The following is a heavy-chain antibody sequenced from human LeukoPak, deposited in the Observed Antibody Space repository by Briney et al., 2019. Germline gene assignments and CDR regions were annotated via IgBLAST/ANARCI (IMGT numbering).Heavy chain of an antibody. CDR3: ARGGSPPEALGEALNI. CDR2: MNEDGRSI. J-gene: IGHJ3*02. V-gene: IGHV3-74*01. CDR1: GFTFSKYW. Sequence: GGSLRLSCAASGFTFSKYWMHWVRHAPGKGLVRVSRMNEDGRSIIYADSVKGRFTISRDNAKNTLYLQMNSLRVEDTAVYYCARGGSPPEALGEALNIWGQGTMVPVSS. D-gene: IGHD1-26*01.